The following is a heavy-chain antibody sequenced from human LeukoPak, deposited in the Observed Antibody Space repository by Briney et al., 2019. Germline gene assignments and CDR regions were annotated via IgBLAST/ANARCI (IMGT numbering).Heavy chain of an antibody. CDR1: GCTFTSYD. CDR2: MNPNSGNT. CDR3: AREQYYYDNSGYYDF. Sequence: SVKVSCEASGCTFTSYDINWVRQATGQGLEWMGWMNPNSGNTGYAQKLQGRVTMTTDTSTSTAYMELRSLRSDDTAVYYCAREQYYYDNSGYYDFWGQGTQVTVSS. D-gene: IGHD3-22*01. V-gene: IGHV1-8*01. J-gene: IGHJ4*02.